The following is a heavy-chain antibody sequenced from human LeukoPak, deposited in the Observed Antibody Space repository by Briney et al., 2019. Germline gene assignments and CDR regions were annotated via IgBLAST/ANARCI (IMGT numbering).Heavy chain of an antibody. J-gene: IGHJ4*02. V-gene: IGHV3-30-3*01. Sequence: GGSLRLSCAASGFTFSSYALHWLRQAPGKGLEWVAVISYDGGNKYYADSVKGRFTISRDNSKNTLLLQMNSLTAEDTALYYCARDTSAEKRWLQLPDFWGQGTLVTVSS. CDR1: GFTFSSYA. CDR3: ARDTSAEKRWLQLPDF. CDR2: ISYDGGNK. D-gene: IGHD5-24*01.